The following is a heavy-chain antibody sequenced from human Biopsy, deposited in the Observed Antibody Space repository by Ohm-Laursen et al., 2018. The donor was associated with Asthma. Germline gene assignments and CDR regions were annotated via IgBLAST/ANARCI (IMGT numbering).Heavy chain of an antibody. J-gene: IGHJ4*02. V-gene: IGHV3-30*03. CDR1: GFTCRNLG. Sequence: SSLRLSCAASGFTCRNLGMHWVRQAPGKGLEWVALISSDVREWYADSVKGRFTISRDNSKNTLDLQMNSLRGDDTAVYYCVRWRSGYPDSYSDFWGLGTLVTVSS. CDR3: VRWRSGYPDSYSDF. CDR2: ISSDVRE. D-gene: IGHD2-21*02.